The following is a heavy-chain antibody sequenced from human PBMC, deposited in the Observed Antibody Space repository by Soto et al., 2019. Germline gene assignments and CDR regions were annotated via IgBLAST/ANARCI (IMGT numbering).Heavy chain of an antibody. CDR2: IYPSDSDT. CDR1: GYSFTSYW. J-gene: IGHJ6*02. CDR3: ARHATYYYDSSGYYSYYYYYYGMDV. Sequence: GESLKISCKGSGYSFTSYWIGWVRQMPGKGLEWMGIIYPSDSDTRYSPSFQGQVTISADKSISTAYLQWSSLKASDTAMYYCARHATYYYDSSGYYSYYYYYYGMDVWGQGTTVTVSS. V-gene: IGHV5-51*01. D-gene: IGHD3-22*01.